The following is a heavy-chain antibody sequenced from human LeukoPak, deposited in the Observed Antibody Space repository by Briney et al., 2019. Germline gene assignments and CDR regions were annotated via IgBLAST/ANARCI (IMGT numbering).Heavy chain of an antibody. J-gene: IGHJ5*02. CDR1: GGSISSYY. Sequence: SETLSLTCTVSGGSISSYYWSWIRQPPGKGLEWIGYIYYSGSTNYNPSLKSRVTISVDTSKNQFSLKLSSVTVADTAVYYCARYRSSGWYGWFDPWGQGTLVTVSS. V-gene: IGHV4-59*01. D-gene: IGHD6-19*01. CDR3: ARYRSSGWYGWFDP. CDR2: IYYSGST.